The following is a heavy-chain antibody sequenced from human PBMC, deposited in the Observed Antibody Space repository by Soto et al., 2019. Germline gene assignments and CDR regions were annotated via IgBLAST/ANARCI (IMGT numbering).Heavy chain of an antibody. V-gene: IGHV1-2*04. D-gene: IGHD4-17*01. J-gene: IGHJ6*03. CDR2: INPNSGGT. Sequence: QVQLVQSGAEVKKPGASVKVSCKASGYTFTGYYMHWVRQAPGQGLEWMGWINPNSGGTNYAQKFQGWVTMTRDTSISTAYMELSRLRSDDTAVYYCARDLGWTTVTSQETYYYYYMDVWGKGTTVTVSS. CDR1: GYTFTGYY. CDR3: ARDLGWTTVTSQETYYYYYMDV.